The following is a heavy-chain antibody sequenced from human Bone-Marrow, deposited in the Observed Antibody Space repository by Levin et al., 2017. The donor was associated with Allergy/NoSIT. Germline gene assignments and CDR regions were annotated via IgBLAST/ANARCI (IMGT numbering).Heavy chain of an antibody. CDR2: ISWNSGSI. J-gene: IGHJ4*02. V-gene: IGHV3-9*01. Sequence: GGSLRLSCAASGFTFDDYAMHWVRQAPGKGLEWVSGISWNSGSIGYADSVKGRFTISRDNAKNSLYLQMNSLRAEDTALYYCAKDRGAYSSSSSPHFDYWGQGTLVTVSS. CDR1: GFTFDDYA. CDR3: AKDRGAYSSSSSPHFDY. D-gene: IGHD6-6*01.